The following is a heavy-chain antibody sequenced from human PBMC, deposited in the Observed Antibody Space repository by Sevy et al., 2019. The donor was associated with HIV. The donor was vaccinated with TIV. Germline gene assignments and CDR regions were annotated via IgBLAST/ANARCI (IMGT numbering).Heavy chain of an antibody. CDR3: AKMQGGSYNYYGMDV. Sequence: GGSLRLSCAASGFTFSDYDMHWVRQAPGKGLEWVAVMSHDGNYKNHADSVKVRFTISRDNFKNTLYLQMNSLRVEDTAVYYCAKMQGGSYNYYGMDVWGQGTTVTVSS. V-gene: IGHV3-30*04. D-gene: IGHD1-26*01. J-gene: IGHJ6*02. CDR2: MSHDGNYK. CDR1: GFTFSDYD.